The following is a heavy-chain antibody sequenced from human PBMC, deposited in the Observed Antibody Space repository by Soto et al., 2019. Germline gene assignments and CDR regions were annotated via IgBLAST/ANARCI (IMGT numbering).Heavy chain of an antibody. CDR3: ARGWNSSSDPYNWFDP. V-gene: IGHV1-2*04. CDR2: INPNSGGT. J-gene: IGHJ5*02. D-gene: IGHD6-13*01. CDR1: GYTFTGYY. Sequence: ASVKVSCKASGYTFTGYYMHWVRQAPGQGLEWMGWINPNSGGTNYAQKFQGWVTMTRDTSISTAYMELSRLRSDDTAVYYCARGWNSSSDPYNWFDPWGQGTLVTVSS.